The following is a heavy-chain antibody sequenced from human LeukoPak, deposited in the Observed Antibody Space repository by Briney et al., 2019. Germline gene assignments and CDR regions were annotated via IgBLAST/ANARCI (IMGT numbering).Heavy chain of an antibody. J-gene: IGHJ6*02. CDR1: GFTFSSYA. V-gene: IGHV3-23*01. Sequence: PGGSLRLSCAASGFTFSSYAMSWVRQAPGKGLEWVSAISGSGGSTYYADSVKGRFTISRDNSKNTLYVQMNNLRVEDTAVYYCAKGRGPWLHYSMDAWGQGTTVTVSS. CDR3: AKGRGPWLHYSMDA. D-gene: IGHD5-12*01. CDR2: ISGSGGST.